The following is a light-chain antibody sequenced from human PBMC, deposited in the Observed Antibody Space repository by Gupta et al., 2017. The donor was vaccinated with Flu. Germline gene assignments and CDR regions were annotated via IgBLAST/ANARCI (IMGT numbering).Light chain of an antibody. V-gene: IGLV2-14*01. J-gene: IGLJ2*01. CDR2: GVT. CDR3: CSCLSSRSLV. CDR1: SSDIGSSNC. Sequence: ISCTVTSSDIGSSNCVSWYQQHSPPAPKLLIYGVTNRPSGVSNRFPASNSCYPASLTISGLQAEDEADYYCCSCLSSRSLVFGRGPTLTVL.